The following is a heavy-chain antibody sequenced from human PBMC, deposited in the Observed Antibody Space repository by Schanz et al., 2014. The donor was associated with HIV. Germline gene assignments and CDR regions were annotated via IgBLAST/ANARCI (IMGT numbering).Heavy chain of an antibody. V-gene: IGHV3-33*06. J-gene: IGHJ4*02. CDR1: GFDFSSDT. D-gene: IGHD3-22*01. Sequence: QVHLVESGGGVVRPGRSLRLSCATSGFDFSSDTMHWVRQAPGKGLEWVAIIWFDGSNKYYADSVRGRFTISRDNSKNTLYLQMTTLRIDDTAVYYCAKPEYDSRGNSQSHFDYWGQGTLVTVSS. CDR2: IWFDGSNK. CDR3: AKPEYDSRGNSQSHFDY.